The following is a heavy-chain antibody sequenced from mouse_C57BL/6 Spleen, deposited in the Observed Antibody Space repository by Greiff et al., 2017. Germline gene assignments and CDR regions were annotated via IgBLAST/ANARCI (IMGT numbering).Heavy chain of an antibody. Sequence: EVKLVESGAELVKPGASVKLSCTASGFNIKDYYMHWVKQRTEQGLEWIGRIDPEDGETKYAPKFQGKATITADTSSNTAYLQLSSLTSEDTAVYYCAITTVVDPWFAYWGQGTLVTVSA. D-gene: IGHD1-1*01. CDR2: IDPEDGET. CDR3: AITTVVDPWFAY. J-gene: IGHJ3*01. CDR1: GFNIKDYY. V-gene: IGHV14-2*01.